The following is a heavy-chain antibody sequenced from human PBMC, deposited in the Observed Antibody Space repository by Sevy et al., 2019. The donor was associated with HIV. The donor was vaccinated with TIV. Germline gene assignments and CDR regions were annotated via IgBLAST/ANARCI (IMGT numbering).Heavy chain of an antibody. CDR2: INYSGDVI. Sequence: GGSLRLSCAASGFTFSDYWMTWVRQAPGKGLESISCINYSGDVIHYTDSVKGRFTISRDNAKKSLSLEMNSLRADVTAIYYYSRIPSPQIGRYFGMDVWGRGTTVTVSS. CDR1: GFTFSDYW. D-gene: IGHD2-21*01. J-gene: IGHJ6*02. CDR3: SRIPSPQIGRYFGMDV. V-gene: IGHV3-11*01.